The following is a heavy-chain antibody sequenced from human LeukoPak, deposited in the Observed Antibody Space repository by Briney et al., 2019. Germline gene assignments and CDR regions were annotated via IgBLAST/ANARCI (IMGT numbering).Heavy chain of an antibody. D-gene: IGHD3-3*01. Sequence: ASVKVSCKASGYTFINNWMHWVRQAPGQGLEWIGLINPTGTGTLYAQKFQGRVTMTRDMSTSTDYMELSSLRSEDTAVYYCASGGSGGILRFLPRFDYWGQGTLVTVSS. CDR2: INPTGTGT. J-gene: IGHJ4*02. CDR1: GYTFINNW. V-gene: IGHV1-46*01. CDR3: ASGGSGGILRFLPRFDY.